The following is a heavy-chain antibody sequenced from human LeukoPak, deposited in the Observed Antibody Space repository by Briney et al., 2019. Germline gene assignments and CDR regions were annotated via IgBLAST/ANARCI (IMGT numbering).Heavy chain of an antibody. CDR1: GFTFDDYG. CDR2: INHSGST. D-gene: IGHD2-2*03. Sequence: GSLRLSCAASGFTFDDYGMSWVRHVPGKGLEWIGEINHSGSTNYNPSLKSRVTISVDTSKNQFSLKLSSVTAADTAVYYCARSVGYCSSTSCYWLGDYYYMDVWGKGTTVTVSS. CDR3: ARSVGYCSSTSCYWLGDYYYMDV. J-gene: IGHJ6*03. V-gene: IGHV4-34*01.